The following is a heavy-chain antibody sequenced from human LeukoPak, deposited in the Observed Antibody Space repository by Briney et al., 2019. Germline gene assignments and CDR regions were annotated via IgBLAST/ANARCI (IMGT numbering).Heavy chain of an antibody. CDR1: GGSISSYY. D-gene: IGHD4-17*01. CDR2: IYYSGST. J-gene: IGHJ4*02. CDR3: ARQALYGDYYFDY. V-gene: IGHV4-59*05. Sequence: PSETLSLTCTVSGGSISSYYWSWIRQPAGKGLEWIGSIYYSGSTYYNPSLKSRVTISVDTSKNQFSLKLSSVTAADTAVYYCARQALYGDYYFDYWGQGTLVTVSS.